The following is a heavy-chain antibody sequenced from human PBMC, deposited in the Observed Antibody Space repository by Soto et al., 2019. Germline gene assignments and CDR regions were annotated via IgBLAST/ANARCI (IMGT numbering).Heavy chain of an antibody. CDR3: ARDLHGSGSYGYAFDI. CDR1: GGTFSSYA. V-gene: IGHV1-69*01. D-gene: IGHD3-10*01. Sequence: QVQLVQSGAEVKKPGSSVKVSCRASGGTFSSYAISWVRQAPGQGLEWMGGIIPICGTANYAQKFQGRVTITADESTSTAYMELSSLRSEDTAVYYCARDLHGSGSYGYAFDIWGQGTMVTVSS. J-gene: IGHJ3*02. CDR2: IIPICGTA.